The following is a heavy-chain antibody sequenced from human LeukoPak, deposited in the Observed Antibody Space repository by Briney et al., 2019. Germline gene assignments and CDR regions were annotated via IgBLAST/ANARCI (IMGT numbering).Heavy chain of an antibody. D-gene: IGHD6-19*01. Sequence: GGSLRLSCAASGFTFSDHYMDWVRQAPGKGLEWVGRARNKANSYTTQYAASVKGRFTISRDDSKNSLYLQMNSLKTEDTAVYFCARGYSSGWYLDYWGQGTLVTVSS. CDR2: ARNKANSYTT. J-gene: IGHJ4*02. CDR3: ARGYSSGWYLDY. CDR1: GFTFSDHY. V-gene: IGHV3-72*01.